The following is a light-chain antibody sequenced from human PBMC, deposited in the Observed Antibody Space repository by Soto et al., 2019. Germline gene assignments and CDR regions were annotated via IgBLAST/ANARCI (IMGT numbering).Light chain of an antibody. V-gene: IGKV1-5*03. CDR3: QQYNSYTWP. CDR1: QSISSW. CDR2: KAS. J-gene: IGKJ1*01. Sequence: DIQMTQSPPTLSASVGDRVTLTCRAGQSISSWLAWYQQKPGQAPKLLIYKASNLEGGVPSRFSGSGSGTEFTLTISGLQPDDFASYYCQQYNSYTWPFGQGTKVDIK.